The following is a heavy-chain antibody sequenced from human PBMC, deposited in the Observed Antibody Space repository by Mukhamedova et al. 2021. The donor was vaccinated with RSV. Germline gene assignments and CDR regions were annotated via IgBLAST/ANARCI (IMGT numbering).Heavy chain of an antibody. J-gene: IGHJ5*02. CDR3: ARISYAENWFDP. D-gene: IGHD1-26*01. Sequence: YAQKFRGRVTMTRDTSISTAYMELSRLRSDDTAVYYCARISYAENWFDPWGQGTLVTVSS. V-gene: IGHV1-2*02.